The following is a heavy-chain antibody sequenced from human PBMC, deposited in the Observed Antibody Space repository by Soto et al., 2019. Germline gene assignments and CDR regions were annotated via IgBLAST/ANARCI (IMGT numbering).Heavy chain of an antibody. V-gene: IGHV1-2*02. CDR3: ARDHRDSSGYCYDGGDY. Sequence: QVQLVQSGAEVKKPGASVKVSCKASGYTFTGYYMHWVRQAPGQGLEWMGWINPNSGGTNYAQKFQGRVTMTRDTSISTAYMELSRLRSYDTAVYYCARDHRDSSGYCYDGGDYWGQGTLVTVSS. CDR2: INPNSGGT. D-gene: IGHD3-22*01. J-gene: IGHJ4*02. CDR1: GYTFTGYY.